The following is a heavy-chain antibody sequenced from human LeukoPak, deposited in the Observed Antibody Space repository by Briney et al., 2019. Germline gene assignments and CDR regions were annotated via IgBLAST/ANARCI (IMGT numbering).Heavy chain of an antibody. CDR1: GFTFSTFT. CDR3: ARDPPASYNWDGDY. D-gene: IGHD1-1*01. J-gene: IGHJ4*02. V-gene: IGHV3-21*01. CDR2: ISSGSSYI. Sequence: PGGSLRLSCAASGFTFSTFTMNWVRQAPGKGLEWVSSISSGSSYIYYADSVKGRFTISRDNAKNSLYLQMNSLRPEDTAVYYCARDPPASYNWDGDYWGQGTLVTVST.